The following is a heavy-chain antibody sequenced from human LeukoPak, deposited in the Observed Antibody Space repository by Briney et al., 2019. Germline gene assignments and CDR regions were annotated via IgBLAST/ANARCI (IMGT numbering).Heavy chain of an antibody. D-gene: IGHD5-12*01. J-gene: IGHJ4*02. CDR1: GDSVSSYY. Sequence: PSETLSLTCTVSGDSVSSYYWSWIRQPAGNRLEWMGRISTSGSARYNPSLKSRVTLSIDTSQNQIYLNVKSGTAADTAVYYCTGESYRTSCLFDLWGQGTLVTVSS. V-gene: IGHV4-4*07. CDR3: TGESYRTSCLFDL. CDR2: ISTSGSA.